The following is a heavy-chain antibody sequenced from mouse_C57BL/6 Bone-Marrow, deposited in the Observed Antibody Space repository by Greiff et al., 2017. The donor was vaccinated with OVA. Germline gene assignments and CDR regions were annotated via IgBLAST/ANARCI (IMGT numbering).Heavy chain of an antibody. J-gene: IGHJ3*01. Sequence: QVQLKESGPGLVQPSQSLSITCTVSGFSLTSYGVHWVRQSPGKGLEWLGVIWRGGSTDYNAAFMSRLSITKDNTKSQVFYKMHSLQADDPAIYYGANLYDYGFAYWGQGTLVTVSA. D-gene: IGHD2-4*01. V-gene: IGHV2-5*01. CDR3: ANLYDYGFAY. CDR2: IWRGGST. CDR1: GFSLTSYG.